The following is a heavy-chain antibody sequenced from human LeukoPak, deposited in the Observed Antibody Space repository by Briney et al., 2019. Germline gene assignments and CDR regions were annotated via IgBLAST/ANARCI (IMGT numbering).Heavy chain of an antibody. CDR1: GYSFSNYW. CDR3: ARHAAMGGFDF. V-gene: IGHV5-51*01. D-gene: IGHD3-16*01. CDR2: IYPDDSDI. Sequence: GESLKISCKGSGYSFSNYWIGWVRQMPGKGLQWMGLIYPDDSDIRDSPSFQGQVTMSVDTSISTAYLQMRNLKASDSALYYCARHAAMGGFDFWGPGTLITVSS. J-gene: IGHJ4*02.